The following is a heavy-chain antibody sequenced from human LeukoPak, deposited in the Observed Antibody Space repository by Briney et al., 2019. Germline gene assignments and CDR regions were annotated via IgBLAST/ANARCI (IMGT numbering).Heavy chain of an antibody. CDR3: AREGTSGTHLNWFDP. CDR1: GGSISSYY. V-gene: IGHV4-59*01. J-gene: IGHJ5*02. Sequence: SETLSLTCTVSGGSISSYYWSWIRQPPAKGLEWIGHIYGSGSTNYNPSLKSRVTLSVDTSKNQFSLKLSSVTAADTAVYYCAREGTSGTHLNWFDPWGQGTLVTVSS. D-gene: IGHD1-1*01. CDR2: IYGSGST.